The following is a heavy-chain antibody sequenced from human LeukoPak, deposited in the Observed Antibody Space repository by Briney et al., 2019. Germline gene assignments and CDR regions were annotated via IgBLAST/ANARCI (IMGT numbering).Heavy chain of an antibody. Sequence: ETLSLTCAVYGGSFSGYYWSWVRQAPGKGLEWVSVIYSGGSTYYADSVKGRFTISRDNSKNTLYLQMNSLRAEDTAVYYCATYSPFYYFDYWGQGTLVTVSS. CDR3: ATYSPFYYFDY. J-gene: IGHJ4*02. D-gene: IGHD2-15*01. V-gene: IGHV3-66*01. CDR2: IYSGGST. CDR1: GGSFSGYY.